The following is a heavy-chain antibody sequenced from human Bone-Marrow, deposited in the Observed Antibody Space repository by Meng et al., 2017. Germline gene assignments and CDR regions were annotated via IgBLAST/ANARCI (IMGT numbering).Heavy chain of an antibody. CDR1: GYNFPDYY. CDR3: ARVEGLKSYGFAATVGY. V-gene: IGHV1-2*06. Sequence: ASVKVSCKPSGYNFPDYYIHWVRRAPGQGLEWMGRINPKSGDTHYAQKFQARVTMTGDTSISTAYMELSRLRSDDTAVYYCARVEGLKSYGFAATVGYWGQGTLVTVSS. J-gene: IGHJ4*02. D-gene: IGHD5-18*01. CDR2: INPKSGDT.